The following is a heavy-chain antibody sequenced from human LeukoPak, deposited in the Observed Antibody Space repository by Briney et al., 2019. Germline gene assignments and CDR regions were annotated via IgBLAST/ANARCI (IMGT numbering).Heavy chain of an antibody. CDR1: GGSFSGYY. Sequence: TSSETLSLTCAVYGGSFSGYYWSWIRQPPGKGLEWIGEINHSGSTNYNPSLKSRVTISVDTSKNQFSLKLSSVTAADTAVYYCVNYYDSSDYQQPNHFDYWGQGTLVTVSS. CDR2: INHSGST. CDR3: VNYYDSSDYQQPNHFDY. D-gene: IGHD3-22*01. V-gene: IGHV4-34*01. J-gene: IGHJ4*02.